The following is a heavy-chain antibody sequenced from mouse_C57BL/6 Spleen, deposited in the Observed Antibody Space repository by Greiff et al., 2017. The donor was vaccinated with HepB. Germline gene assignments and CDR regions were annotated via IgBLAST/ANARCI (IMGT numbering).Heavy chain of an antibody. CDR3: ARREVGAMDY. D-gene: IGHD1-1*01. CDR1: GYTFTDYY. V-gene: IGHV1-76*01. J-gene: IGHJ4*01. Sequence: QVQLQQSGAELVRPGASVKLSCKASGYTFTDYYINWVKQRPGQGLEWIARIYPGSGNNYYNEKFKGKATLTAEKSSSTAYMQLSSLTSEDSAVYFCARREVGAMDYWGQGTSVTVSS. CDR2: IYPGSGNN.